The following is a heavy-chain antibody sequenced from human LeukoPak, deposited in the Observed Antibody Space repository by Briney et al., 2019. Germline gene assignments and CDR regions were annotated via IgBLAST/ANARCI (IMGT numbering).Heavy chain of an antibody. D-gene: IGHD1-26*01. CDR2: IYSTGAT. Sequence: GGSLRLSCAASGFTFSNYAMHWVRQAPGKGLEWVSSIYSTGATHYAESVKGRFTISRDNSKNTLFLQMNSLRAEDMAVYYCARIEWERLGRAFDIWGQGTMVTVSS. V-gene: IGHV3-NL1*01. CDR1: GFTFSNYA. J-gene: IGHJ3*02. CDR3: ARIEWERLGRAFDI.